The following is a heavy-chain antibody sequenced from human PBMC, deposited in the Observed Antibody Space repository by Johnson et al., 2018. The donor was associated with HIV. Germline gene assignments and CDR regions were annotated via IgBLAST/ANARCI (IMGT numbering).Heavy chain of an antibody. CDR3: ERRDRWVENGAFDI. D-gene: IGHD3-16*02. CDR2: LFSGGSI. CDR1: GFTVSSYY. J-gene: IGHJ3*02. V-gene: IGHV3-66*01. Sequence: VQLVESGGGLVQPGGSLRLSCAASGFTVSSYYMSWVRQAPGKGLEWVSVLFSGGSIYFADSVKGRFTISRDNSKNTLYLQMDSLRAGDTAVYFCERRDRWVENGAFDIWGQGTMVTVSS.